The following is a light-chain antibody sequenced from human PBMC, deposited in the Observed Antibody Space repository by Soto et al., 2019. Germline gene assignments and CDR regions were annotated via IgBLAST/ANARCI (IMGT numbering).Light chain of an antibody. CDR3: QQDCSSLYT. Sequence: EIVLTQSPGTLSLSPGDGASLSCRASQSVSNNYLTWYQHKPGKSPRLLISAASSMAAGIPENFSGSGSGTDFTLTIKRLESEDFAVYYCQQDCSSLYTFGQGTKLEIK. CDR1: QSVSNNY. V-gene: IGKV3-20*01. CDR2: AAS. J-gene: IGKJ2*01.